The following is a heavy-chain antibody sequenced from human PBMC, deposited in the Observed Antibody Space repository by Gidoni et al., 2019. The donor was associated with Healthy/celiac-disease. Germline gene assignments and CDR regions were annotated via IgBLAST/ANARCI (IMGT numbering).Heavy chain of an antibody. CDR1: GGSFSGYY. D-gene: IGHD3-22*01. CDR3: ARGLWSSGSSRRPRAFDI. CDR2: INHSGST. J-gene: IGHJ3*02. V-gene: IGHV4-34*01. Sequence: QVQLQQWGAGLLKPSETLSLTCAVYGGSFSGYYWSWIRQPPGKGLEWIGEINHSGSTNYNPSLKSRVTISVDTSKNQFSLKLSSVTAADTAVYYCARGLWSSGSSRRPRAFDIWGQGTMVTVSS.